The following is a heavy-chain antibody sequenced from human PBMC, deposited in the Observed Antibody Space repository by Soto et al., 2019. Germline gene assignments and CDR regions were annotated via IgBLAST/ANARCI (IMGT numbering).Heavy chain of an antibody. CDR2: IYYTGST. V-gene: IGHV4-59*02. CDR1: GESVIDYY. J-gene: IGHJ4*02. CDR3: AQGSSAETYYYDSSGPKYYVDY. Sequence: PSETLSLTCAVSGESVIDYYWSWIRQPPGKGLEWIGHIYYTGSTNYNPSLKSRVTISVDTSKNQFSLKLSSVTAADTAVYDCAQGSSAETYYYDSSGPKYYVDYGGQGALVTVSS. D-gene: IGHD3-22*01.